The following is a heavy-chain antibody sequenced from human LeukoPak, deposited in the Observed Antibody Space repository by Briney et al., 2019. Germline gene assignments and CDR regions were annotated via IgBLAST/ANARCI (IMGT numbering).Heavy chain of an antibody. Sequence: SVKVSCKASGGTFSGYAISWVRQAPGQGLEWMGGIIPIFGTANYAQKFQGRVTITADESTSTAYMELSSLRSEDTAVYYCARLPRRDFWSGYYRTHNWFDPWGQGTLVTVSS. J-gene: IGHJ5*02. CDR1: GGTFSGYA. CDR2: IIPIFGTA. V-gene: IGHV1-69*13. D-gene: IGHD3-3*01. CDR3: ARLPRRDFWSGYYRTHNWFDP.